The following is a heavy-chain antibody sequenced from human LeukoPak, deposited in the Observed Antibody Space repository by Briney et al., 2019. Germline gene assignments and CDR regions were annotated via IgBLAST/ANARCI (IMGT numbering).Heavy chain of an antibody. J-gene: IGHJ5*02. D-gene: IGHD2-2*01. CDR2: IYYSGTT. Sequence: PSETLSLTCTVSGGSISTTSYFWAWIRQPPGGGLEWIGSIYYSGTTYYNSSLKSRVTISVETSKNHFSLKLSSVTAADTALYYCARVYSSTHNWFDTWGQGTQVTVSS. CDR3: ARVYSSTHNWFDT. CDR1: GGSISTTSYF. V-gene: IGHV4-39*07.